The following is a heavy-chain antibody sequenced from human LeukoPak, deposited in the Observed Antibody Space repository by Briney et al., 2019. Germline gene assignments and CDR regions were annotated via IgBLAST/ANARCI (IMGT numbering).Heavy chain of an antibody. CDR3: ARGVEPLAANTLAY. D-gene: IGHD1-14*01. Sequence: GGSLRLSCAASGFTVITNDMTWVRQAPGKGLEWVSVLYSDGNKKYAHSVQGRFTISRDNSKNTLYLEMNSLSPDDTAVYYCARGVEPLAANTLAYWGQGTLVTVYS. CDR2: LYSDGNK. J-gene: IGHJ4*02. CDR1: GFTVITND. V-gene: IGHV3-53*01.